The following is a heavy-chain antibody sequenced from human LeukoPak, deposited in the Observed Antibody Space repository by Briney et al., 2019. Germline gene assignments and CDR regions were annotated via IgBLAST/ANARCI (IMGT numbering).Heavy chain of an antibody. CDR1: GFTFSSYG. CDR2: IRYDGSNK. Sequence: GGSLRLSCAASGFTFSSYGMHWVRQAPGKGLEWVAFIRYDGSNKYYADSVKGRFTISRGNSKNTLYLQMNGLRAEDTAVYYCAKVKGDYYDSSGYFDYWGQGTLVTVSS. J-gene: IGHJ4*02. D-gene: IGHD3-22*01. V-gene: IGHV3-30*02. CDR3: AKVKGDYYDSSGYFDY.